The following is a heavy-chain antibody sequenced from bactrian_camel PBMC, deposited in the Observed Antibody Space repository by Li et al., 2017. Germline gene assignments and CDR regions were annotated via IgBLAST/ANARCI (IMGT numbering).Heavy chain of an antibody. D-gene: IGHD6*01. CDR1: GHIFENCT. CDR2: ILGDGTP. CDR3: AADGSSWYHYYR. J-gene: IGHJ4*01. Sequence: HVQLVESGGGSEQAGGSLKLSCTASGHIFENCTMGWYRQAPGKERELVSSILGDGTPTYADSVRGRFTISKDVAKNTLYLQMNSLKSDDTAMYFCAADGSSWYHYYRWGRGTQVTVS. V-gene: IGHV3S55*01.